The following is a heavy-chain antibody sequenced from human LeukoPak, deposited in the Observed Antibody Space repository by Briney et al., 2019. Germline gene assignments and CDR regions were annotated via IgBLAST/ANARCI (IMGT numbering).Heavy chain of an antibody. CDR3: ATLPKNYDFWKKRPDVDY. D-gene: IGHD3-3*01. CDR1: GYTLTELS. J-gene: IGHJ4*02. CDR2: FDPEDGET. V-gene: IGHV1-24*01. Sequence: ASVKVSCKVSGYTLTELSMHWVRQAPGKGLEWMGGFDPEDGETIYAQKFQGRVTMTEDTSTDTAYMELSSLRSEDTAVYYCATLPKNYDFWKKRPDVDYWGQGTLVTVSS.